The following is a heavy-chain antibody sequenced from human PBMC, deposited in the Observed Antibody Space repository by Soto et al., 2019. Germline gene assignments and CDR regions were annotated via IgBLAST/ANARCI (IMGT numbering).Heavy chain of an antibody. CDR2: ISYDGSNK. V-gene: IGHV3-30*18. Sequence: GGSLRLSCAASGFTFSSYGMHWVRQAPGKGLEWVAVISYDGSNKYYADSVKGRFTISRDNSKNTLYLQMNSLRAEDTAVYYCAKEKGEYSLIVVERGFDYWGQGTLVTVSS. CDR1: GFTFSSYG. CDR3: AKEKGEYSLIVVERGFDY. D-gene: IGHD2-2*01. J-gene: IGHJ4*02.